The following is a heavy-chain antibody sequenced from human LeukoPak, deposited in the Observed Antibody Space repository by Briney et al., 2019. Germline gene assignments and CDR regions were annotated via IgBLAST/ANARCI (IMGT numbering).Heavy chain of an antibody. CDR3: AKGGRTILRYFDWFNY. D-gene: IGHD3-9*01. V-gene: IGHV3-23*01. J-gene: IGHJ4*02. CDR1: GFTFSNFL. Sequence: GGSLRLSCAASGFTFSNFLMTWVRQAPGKGPEWVSAISGSGGDTYYADSVKGRFTISRDNSKNTLYLQMNSLRAEDTAVYYCAKGGRTILRYFDWFNYWGQGTLVTVSS. CDR2: ISGSGGDT.